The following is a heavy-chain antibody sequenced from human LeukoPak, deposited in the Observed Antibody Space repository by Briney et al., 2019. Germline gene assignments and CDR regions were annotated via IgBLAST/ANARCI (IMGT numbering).Heavy chain of an antibody. J-gene: IGHJ4*02. Sequence: SETLSLTCAVSGGSISSGGYSWSWIRQPPGKGLEWIGYIYHSGSTYYNPSLKSRVTISVDTSKNQFSLKLSSVTAADTAVYYCARGGMNTTAMVMDYFDYWGQGTLVTVSS. CDR3: ARGGMNTTAMVMDYFDY. CDR2: IYHSGST. V-gene: IGHV4-30-2*01. D-gene: IGHD5-18*01. CDR1: GGSISSGGYS.